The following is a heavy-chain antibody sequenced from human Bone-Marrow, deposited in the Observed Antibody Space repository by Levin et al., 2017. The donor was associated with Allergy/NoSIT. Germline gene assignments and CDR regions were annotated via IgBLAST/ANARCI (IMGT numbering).Heavy chain of an antibody. Sequence: SETLSLTCAVYGGSFSAYYWTWIRQPPGKGLEWIGEINHSGSTKYSPALQSRVTISLERSKNQLSLKLTSVTAADTAAYFCARGEVGQVLWTRNPHSSYYGMDVWGQGTTVTVSS. CDR3: ARGEVGQVLWTRNPHSSYYGMDV. CDR1: GGSFSAYY. V-gene: IGHV4-34*01. J-gene: IGHJ6*02. CDR2: INHSGST. D-gene: IGHD3/OR15-3a*01.